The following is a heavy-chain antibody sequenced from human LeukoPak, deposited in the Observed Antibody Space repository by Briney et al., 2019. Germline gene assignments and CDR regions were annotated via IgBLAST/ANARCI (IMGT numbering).Heavy chain of an antibody. CDR3: AKAMGDLLLWFGDLSRSMPLGH. CDR1: GFTFSSYT. J-gene: IGHJ4*02. V-gene: IGHV3-23*01. Sequence: GGSLTHSCAASGFTFSSYTMNWVRQAPGKGLEWVSSISGSGGSTYYADSVKGRFTMSRDNSQNTVLLHMSSLRAEDTAVYYCAKAMGDLLLWFGDLSRSMPLGHWGQGTLVSVSS. D-gene: IGHD3-10*01. CDR2: ISGSGGST.